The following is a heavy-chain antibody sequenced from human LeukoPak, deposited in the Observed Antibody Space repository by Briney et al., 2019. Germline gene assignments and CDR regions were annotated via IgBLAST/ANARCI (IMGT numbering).Heavy chain of an antibody. CDR3: ATDHVGYCSSTSCYPYSYYGMDV. Sequence: ASVKVSCKASGYTFTSYGISWVRQAPGQGLEWMGRISAYNGNTNYAQKLQGRVTMTTDTSTSTAYMELRSLRSDDTAVYYCATDHVGYCSSTSCYPYSYYGMDVSGQGTTVTVSS. CDR2: ISAYNGNT. J-gene: IGHJ6*02. V-gene: IGHV1-18*01. CDR1: GYTFTSYG. D-gene: IGHD2-2*01.